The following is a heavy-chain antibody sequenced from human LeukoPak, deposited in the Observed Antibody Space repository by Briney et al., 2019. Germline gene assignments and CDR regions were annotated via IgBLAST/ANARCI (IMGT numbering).Heavy chain of an antibody. Sequence: KSGGSLRLSCTAFGFTFSSYSLNWVRQAPGKGLEWVSSISSSSSYIYYADSVKGRFTISRDNAKNSLYLQMNSLRAEDTGVYYCARESTEERPGYWGQGTLVTVSS. D-gene: IGHD4-17*01. CDR1: GFTFSSYS. CDR3: ARESTEERPGY. J-gene: IGHJ1*01. CDR2: ISSSSSYI. V-gene: IGHV3-21*01.